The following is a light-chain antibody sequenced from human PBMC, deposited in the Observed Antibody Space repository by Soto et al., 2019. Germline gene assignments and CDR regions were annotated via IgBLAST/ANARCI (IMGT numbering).Light chain of an antibody. V-gene: IGLV2-14*01. CDR3: SSYTSSNTLV. CDR2: EVS. J-gene: IGLJ7*01. CDR1: SSDVGGYNY. Sequence: QSALTQPASVSGSPGQSITISCTGTSSDVGGYNYVSWYQQHPGKAPKLMIYEVSHRPSGVSNRFSGSKSGNMASLTISGLQAEDEAEYYCSSYTSSNTLVFGAGTQLTVL.